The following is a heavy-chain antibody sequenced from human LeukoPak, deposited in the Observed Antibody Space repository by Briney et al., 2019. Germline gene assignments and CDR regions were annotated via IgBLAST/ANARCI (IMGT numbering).Heavy chain of an antibody. J-gene: IGHJ6*02. D-gene: IGHD2-2*01. CDR1: GYTFTGYY. V-gene: IGHV1-2*02. CDR3: ARDGPIRYCSSTSCYAGFLDV. Sequence: ASVKVSCKAPGYTFTGYYMHWVRQAPGQGLEWMGWINPNSGGTNYAQKFQGRVTMTRDTSISTAYMELSRLRSDDTAVYYCARDGPIRYCSSTSCYAGFLDVWGQGTTVTVSS. CDR2: INPNSGGT.